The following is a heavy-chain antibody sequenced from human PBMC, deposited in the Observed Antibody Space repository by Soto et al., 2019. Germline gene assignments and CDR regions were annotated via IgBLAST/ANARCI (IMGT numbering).Heavy chain of an antibody. V-gene: IGHV1-46*01. Sequence: ASVKVSCKVSGYTFTSYYMHWVRQAPGQGLEWMGIINPSGGSTSYAQKFQGRVTMTRDTSTSTVYMELSSLRSEDTAVYYCARDLIVGATPYYYYYGMDVWGQGTTVTVS. CDR3: ARDLIVGATPYYYYYGMDV. J-gene: IGHJ6*02. CDR1: GYTFTSYY. CDR2: INPSGGST. D-gene: IGHD1-26*01.